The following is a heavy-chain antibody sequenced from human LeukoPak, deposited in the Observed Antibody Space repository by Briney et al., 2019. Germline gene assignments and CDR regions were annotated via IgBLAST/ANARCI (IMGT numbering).Heavy chain of an antibody. V-gene: IGHV3-21*01. CDR3: ARERYCTNGVCYTSLDY. D-gene: IGHD2-8*01. CDR1: GFTFSSYS. CDR2: ISSSSSYK. Sequence: GRSLRLSCAASGFTFSSYSMNWVRQAPGKGLEWVSSISSSSSYKYYADSVKGRFTISRDNAKNSLYLQMNSLRAEDTAVYYCARERYCTNGVCYTSLDYWGQGTLVTVSS. J-gene: IGHJ4*02.